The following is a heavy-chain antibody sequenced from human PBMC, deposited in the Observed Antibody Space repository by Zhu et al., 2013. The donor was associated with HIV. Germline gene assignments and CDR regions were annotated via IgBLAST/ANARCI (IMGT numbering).Heavy chain of an antibody. V-gene: IGHV1-69*01. Sequence: QVQLVQSGAEVKKPGSSVKVSCKASGGTFSSYAISWVRQAPGQGLEWMGGIIPIFGTANYAQKFQGRVTITADESTSTAYMELSSLRSEDTAVYYCARDDYYGSGDGRENGMDVWGQGTTVTVSS. CDR2: IIPIFGTA. CDR1: GGTFSSYA. D-gene: IGHD3-10*01. CDR3: ARDDYYGSGDGRENGMDV. J-gene: IGHJ6*02.